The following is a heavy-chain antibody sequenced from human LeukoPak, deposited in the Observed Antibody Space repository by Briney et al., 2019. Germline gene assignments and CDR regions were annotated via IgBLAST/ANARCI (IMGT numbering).Heavy chain of an antibody. CDR3: VTWISGHGY. J-gene: IGHJ4*02. Sequence: PGGSLRLSCAASRFSFSGHYMDWVRQAPGKGLEWVGRTRNKAENYLTEYAASVKGRFTVSREGSKNSLHLQMNSLKIEDTAVYYCVTWISGHGYWGQGTLVTVSS. CDR2: TRNKAENYLT. D-gene: IGHD1-26*01. V-gene: IGHV3-72*01. CDR1: RFSFSGHY.